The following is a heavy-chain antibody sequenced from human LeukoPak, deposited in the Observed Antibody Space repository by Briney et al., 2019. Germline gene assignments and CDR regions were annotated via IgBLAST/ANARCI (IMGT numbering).Heavy chain of an antibody. J-gene: IGHJ4*02. CDR2: ISGSGGST. CDR3: ARALLGGMGYYFDY. V-gene: IGHV3-23*01. D-gene: IGHD3-16*01. CDR1: GFTFSCYA. Sequence: GGSLRLSCAASGFTFSCYAMSWVRQAPGKGLEWVSAISGSGGSTYYADSVKGRFTISRDNSKNTLYLQMNSLRAEDTAVYYCARALLGGMGYYFDYWGQGTLVTVSS.